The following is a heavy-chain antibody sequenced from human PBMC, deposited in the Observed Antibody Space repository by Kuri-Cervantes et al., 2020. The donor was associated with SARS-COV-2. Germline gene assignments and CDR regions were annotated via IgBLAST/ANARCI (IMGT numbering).Heavy chain of an antibody. CDR3: ARDSGDWNPDGLDL. J-gene: IGHJ3*01. Sequence: ASVKVSCKASGYSFSTYDINWVRQAAGQGLEWMGWLNPDTDNTGNAKKFQGRVTMTTGTSINTAYMEVSSLSFEDTAIYYCARDSGDWNPDGLDLWGQGTLVTVSS. V-gene: IGHV1-8*02. CDR1: GYSFSTYD. D-gene: IGHD1-1*01. CDR2: LNPDTDNT.